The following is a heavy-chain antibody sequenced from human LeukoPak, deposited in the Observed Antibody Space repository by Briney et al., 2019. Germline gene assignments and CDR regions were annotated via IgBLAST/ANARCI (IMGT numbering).Heavy chain of an antibody. V-gene: IGHV3-7*04. CDR2: IKQDGSEK. CDR3: ARDGLGDAFDI. Sequence: PGGSLRLSCAASGFTFSSYWMHWVRQAPGKGLEWVANIKQDGSEKYYVDSVKGRFTISRDNAKNSLYLQMNSLRAEDTAVYYCARDGLGDAFDIWGQGTMVTVSS. J-gene: IGHJ3*02. CDR1: GFTFSSYW. D-gene: IGHD5-12*01.